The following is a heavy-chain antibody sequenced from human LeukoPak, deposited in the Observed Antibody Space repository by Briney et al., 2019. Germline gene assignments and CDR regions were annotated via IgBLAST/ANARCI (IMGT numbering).Heavy chain of an antibody. Sequence: ASVKVSCKASGYTFTSYDINWVRQATGQGLEWMGWMNPNSGNTGYAQKFQGRVTMTRNTSISTAYMELSSLRSEDTAVYYCARLGEPRYYFDYWGQGTLVTVSS. CDR3: ARLGEPRYYFDY. CDR1: GYTFTSYD. V-gene: IGHV1-8*01. J-gene: IGHJ4*02. CDR2: MNPNSGNT. D-gene: IGHD3-10*01.